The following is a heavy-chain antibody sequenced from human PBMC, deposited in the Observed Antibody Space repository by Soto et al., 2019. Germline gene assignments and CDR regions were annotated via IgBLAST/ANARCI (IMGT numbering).Heavy chain of an antibody. CDR2: IYSGGST. D-gene: IGHD4-17*01. CDR3: ARDTTVTTTPHYYYYGMDV. CDR1: EDPISSNY. J-gene: IGHJ6*02. V-gene: IGHV3-53*01. Sequence: RHSSAVSEDPISSNYMSRVIKAPGKGLEWVAVIYSGGSTYYADSVKGRFTISRDTSKNTLYLQMNSLRAEDTAVYYCARDTTVTTTPHYYYYGMDVWGQGTTVTVSS.